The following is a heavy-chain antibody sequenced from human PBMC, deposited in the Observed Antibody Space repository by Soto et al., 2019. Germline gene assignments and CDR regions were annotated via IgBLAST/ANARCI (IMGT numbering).Heavy chain of an antibody. J-gene: IGHJ4*02. CDR3: VIFFVETGISTGWPWSDAS. CDR1: GFTFSKYA. Sequence: EVQLLESGGGLVQPGGSLRLSCTASGFTFSKYAMSWVRQAPGKGLEWVSGISGSGTTTYSADYVRGRFTISRDNSNNMLYLQMNSPRPEDTALYNWVIFFVETGISTGWPWSDASWGQGTGVTLSS. V-gene: IGHV3-23*01. CDR2: ISGSGTTT. D-gene: IGHD2-2*01.